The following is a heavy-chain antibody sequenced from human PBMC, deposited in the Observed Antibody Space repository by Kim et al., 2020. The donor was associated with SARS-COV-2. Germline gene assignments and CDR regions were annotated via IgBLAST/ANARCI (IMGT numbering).Heavy chain of an antibody. CDR3: ARSAYYDSSGYLGH. D-gene: IGHD3-22*01. V-gene: IGHV4-34*01. Sequence: SETLSLTCAVYGGSFSGYYWSWIRQPPGKGLEWIGEINHSGSTNYNPSLKSRVTISVDTSKNQFSLKLSSVTAADTAVYYCARSAYYDSSGYLGHWGQGTLVTVSS. CDR2: INHSGST. CDR1: GGSFSGYY. J-gene: IGHJ4*02.